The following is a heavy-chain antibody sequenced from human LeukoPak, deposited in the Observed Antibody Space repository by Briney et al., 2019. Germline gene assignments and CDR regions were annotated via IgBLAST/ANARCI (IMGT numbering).Heavy chain of an antibody. CDR1: GFTLSDNW. CDR3: ARNYGGGY. V-gene: IGHV3-7*01. D-gene: IGHD4-23*01. CDR2: IKKDGSEK. J-gene: IGHJ4*02. Sequence: GGSLRLSCAASGFTLSDNWMSWVRQAPGKGLEWVANIKKDGSEKYNVDAVKGRFTISRDNAKNSLYLQMNSLRAEDTAVYYCARNYGGGYWGRGTLVTVSS.